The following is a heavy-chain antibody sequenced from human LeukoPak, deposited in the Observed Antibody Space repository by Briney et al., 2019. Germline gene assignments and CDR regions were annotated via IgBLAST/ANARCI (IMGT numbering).Heavy chain of an antibody. CDR2: INPTSGGT. V-gene: IGHV1-2*02. D-gene: IGHD6-13*01. CDR1: GYTFTAYY. J-gene: IGHJ5*02. Sequence: ASVKVSCKPSGYTFTAYYLHWVRQAPGQGLEWMGWINPTSGGTHYAQKFQGRVTMTRDTPISTAYMELSSLTSDDTAVYYCAREGIAEPDTNWFDPWGQGTLVTVSS. CDR3: AREGIAEPDTNWFDP.